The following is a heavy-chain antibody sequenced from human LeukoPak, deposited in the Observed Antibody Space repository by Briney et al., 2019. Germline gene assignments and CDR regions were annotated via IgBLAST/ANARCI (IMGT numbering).Heavy chain of an antibody. CDR3: ARAAGVTTSFYFDY. CDR2: IYSGGST. J-gene: IGHJ4*02. CDR1: GFTVSSNY. V-gene: IGHV3-66*01. Sequence: PGGSLRLSCAASGFTVSSNYMSWVRQAPGKGLEWVSVIYSGGSTYYADSVKGSFTISRDNSKNTLHLQMNSLRAEDTAVYSCARAAGVTTSFYFDYWGQGTLVTVSS. D-gene: IGHD4-17*01.